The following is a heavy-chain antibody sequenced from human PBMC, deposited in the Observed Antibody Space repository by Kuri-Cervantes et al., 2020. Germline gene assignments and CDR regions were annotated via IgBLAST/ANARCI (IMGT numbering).Heavy chain of an antibody. V-gene: IGHV4-61*08. J-gene: IGHJ4*02. Sequence: SETLSLTCTVSGGSISSGGYYWSWIRQHPGKGLEWIGYIYYSGSTYYNPSLKSRVTISVDTSKNQFSLKLSSVTAADTAVYYCARGTHGATALDYWGQGTLVTVSS. CDR3: ARGTHGATALDY. CDR2: IYYSGST. CDR1: GGSISSGGYY. D-gene: IGHD1-26*01.